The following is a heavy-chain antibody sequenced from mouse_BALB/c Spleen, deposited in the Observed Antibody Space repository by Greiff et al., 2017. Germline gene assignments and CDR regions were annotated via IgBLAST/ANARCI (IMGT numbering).Heavy chain of an antibody. CDR2: IYPGSGST. J-gene: IGHJ4*01. CDR1: GYTFTSYW. D-gene: IGHD3-1*01. V-gene: IGHV1S22*01. Sequence: LQQPGSELVRPGASVKLSCKASGYTFTSYWMHWVKQRPGQGLEWIGNIYPGSGSTNYDEKFKSKVTLTVDTSSSTAYMQLSSLTSEDSAVYYCTSGGYYYAMDYWGQGTSVTVSS. CDR3: TSGGYYYAMDY.